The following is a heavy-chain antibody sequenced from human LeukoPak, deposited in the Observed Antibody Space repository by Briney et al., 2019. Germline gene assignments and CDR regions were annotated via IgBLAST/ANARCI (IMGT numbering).Heavy chain of an antibody. V-gene: IGHV3-74*01. Sequence: GGSLRLSCAASGFTFSSYWMHWVRQAPGKGLVWVSHINNDGSSTSYVDSVKGRFTISRDNAKNTLYLQMNSLRTEDTAVYYCACYGIAPPYWGQGTLVTVSS. CDR3: ACYGIAPPY. J-gene: IGHJ4*02. D-gene: IGHD2-15*01. CDR2: INNDGSST. CDR1: GFTFSSYW.